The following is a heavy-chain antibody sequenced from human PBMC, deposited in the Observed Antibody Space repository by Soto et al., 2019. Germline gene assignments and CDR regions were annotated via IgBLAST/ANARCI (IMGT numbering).Heavy chain of an antibody. CDR2: VYPGDSDT. CDR1: GYTFTNYW. D-gene: IGHD2-2*01. Sequence: GESLKISCKASGYTFTNYWIGWVRQLPGKGLEWMGIVYPGDSDTKYSPSFQGQVTISADKSITTAYLQWSSLKASDTAMYYCAVRSSFRAPDYWGQGTLVTVSS. V-gene: IGHV5-51*01. J-gene: IGHJ4*02. CDR3: AVRSSFRAPDY.